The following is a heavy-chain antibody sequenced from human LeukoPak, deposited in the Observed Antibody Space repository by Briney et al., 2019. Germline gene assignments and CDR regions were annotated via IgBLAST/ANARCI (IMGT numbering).Heavy chain of an antibody. CDR2: IYPGGST. V-gene: IGHV3-53*01. CDR1: GFTVSSNY. D-gene: IGHD4-17*01. Sequence: PGGSLRLSCAASGFTVSSNYMSWVRQAPGKGLEWVSVIYPGGSTYYAGSVQGRFTVSRDNSKNTLYLQMNSLRDEDTAMYYCARTTVTTNFKDAFDIGGQGTVVTVSS. J-gene: IGHJ3*02. CDR3: ARTTVTTNFKDAFDI.